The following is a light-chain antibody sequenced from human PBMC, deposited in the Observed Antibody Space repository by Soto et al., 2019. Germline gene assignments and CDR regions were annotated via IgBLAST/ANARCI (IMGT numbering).Light chain of an antibody. CDR2: GAS. CDR1: QSVSSN. J-gene: IGKJ1*01. V-gene: IGKV3-15*01. CDR3: QQYNNWPPWT. Sequence: EIVTSQSPATLSVTTRERATLSCMASQSVSSNLAWYQQKPGQAPRLLIYGASTRATGIPARFSGSGSGTEFTLTISSLQSEDFAVYYCQQYNNWPPWTFGQGTKVDI.